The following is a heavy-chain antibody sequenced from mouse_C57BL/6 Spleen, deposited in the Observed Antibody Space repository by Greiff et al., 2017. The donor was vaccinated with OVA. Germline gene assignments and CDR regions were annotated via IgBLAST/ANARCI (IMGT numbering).Heavy chain of an antibody. CDR3: ARVGDYDGFAY. CDR1: GYSITSGYY. D-gene: IGHD2-4*01. Sequence: LQESGPGLVKPSQSLSLTCSVTGYSITSGYYWNWIRQFPGNKLEWMGYISYDGSNNYNPSLKNRISITRDTSKNQFFLKLNSVTTEDTATYYCARVGDYDGFAYWGQGTLVTVSA. V-gene: IGHV3-6*01. CDR2: ISYDGSN. J-gene: IGHJ3*01.